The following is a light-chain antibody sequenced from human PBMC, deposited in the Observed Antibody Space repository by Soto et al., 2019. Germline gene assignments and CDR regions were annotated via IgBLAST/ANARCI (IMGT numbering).Light chain of an antibody. CDR3: HQYLNWPQA. J-gene: IGKJ1*01. V-gene: IGKV3-15*01. CDR1: ESVSSD. Sequence: ETVMTQSPATLSVSPGERATHSCRASESVSSDLAWYQQKPGQAPRLLIYGASARATGVPARFSGSGSGTDFTLIISSLQPEDFAVYYCHQYLNWPQAFGQGTKVEIK. CDR2: GAS.